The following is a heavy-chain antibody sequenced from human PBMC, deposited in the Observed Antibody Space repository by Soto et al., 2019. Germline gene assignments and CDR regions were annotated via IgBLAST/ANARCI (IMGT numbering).Heavy chain of an antibody. CDR1: GFTFSSYS. CDR2: ISGSGDST. J-gene: IGHJ1*01. Sequence: LRLSCAASGFTFSSYSMNWVRQAPGKGLEWVSGISGSGDSTYYADSVKGRFTISRDNSKNTLYLQMNSLRAEDMAVYYCAKGVPGIAVAGTGYFQHWGHGTLVTVSS. V-gene: IGHV3-23*01. CDR3: AKGVPGIAVAGTGYFQH. D-gene: IGHD6-19*01.